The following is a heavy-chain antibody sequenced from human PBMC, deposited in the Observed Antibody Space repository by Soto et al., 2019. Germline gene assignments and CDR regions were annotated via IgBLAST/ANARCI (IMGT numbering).Heavy chain of an antibody. Sequence: QPGGSLRLSCAASGFTFSHHSMNWVRQAPGKGLEWVSYISSTGTTIFYADSVKGRFTISRDNAKDSLYLQMDRLRDEDTAVYYCARDFNRVRPGDHEGYWGQGTLVTVSS. V-gene: IGHV3-48*02. CDR3: ARDFNRVRPGDHEGY. CDR1: GFTFSHHS. D-gene: IGHD4-17*01. J-gene: IGHJ4*02. CDR2: ISSTGTTI.